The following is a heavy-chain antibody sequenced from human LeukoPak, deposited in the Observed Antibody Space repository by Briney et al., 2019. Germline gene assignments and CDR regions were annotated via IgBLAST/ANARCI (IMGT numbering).Heavy chain of an antibody. CDR3: ARALLKDFWSGYYRTSNYYYYGMDV. D-gene: IGHD3-3*01. Sequence: GASVKVSCKASGYTFTSYYMHWVRQAPGQGLEWMGIINPSGGSTSYAQKFQGRATMTRDTSTSTVYMELSSLRSEDTAVYYCARALLKDFWSGYYRTSNYYYYGMDVWGQGTTVTVSS. V-gene: IGHV1-46*01. CDR2: INPSGGST. CDR1: GYTFTSYY. J-gene: IGHJ6*02.